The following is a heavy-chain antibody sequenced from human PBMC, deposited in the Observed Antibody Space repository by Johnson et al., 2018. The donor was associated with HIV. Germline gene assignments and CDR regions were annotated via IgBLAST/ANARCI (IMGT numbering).Heavy chain of an antibody. CDR3: ARAGQLPEDAFDI. CDR2: INWNGGST. Sequence: VQLVESGGGVVRPGGSLRLSCTASGFMFDDYGMNWVRQAPGKGLEWVSGINWNGGSTGYADSVKGRFTISRDNAKNSLHLQMNSLRAEDTAFYYCARAGQLPEDAFDIWGQGTMVTVSS. J-gene: IGHJ3*02. CDR1: GFMFDDYG. V-gene: IGHV3-20*04. D-gene: IGHD1-7*01.